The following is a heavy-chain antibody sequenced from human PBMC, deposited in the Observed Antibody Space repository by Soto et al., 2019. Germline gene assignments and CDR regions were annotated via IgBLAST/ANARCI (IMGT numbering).Heavy chain of an antibody. J-gene: IGHJ5*02. CDR1: GFTFSSYE. V-gene: IGHV3-48*03. Sequence: PGGSLRLSCAASGFTFSSYEMNWVRQAPGKGLEWVSYISSSGSTIYYADSVKGRFTISRDNAKNSPYLQMNSLRAEDTAVYYCARERAAAHNWFDPWGQGTLVTVSS. CDR2: ISSSGSTI. CDR3: ARERAAAHNWFDP. D-gene: IGHD2-15*01.